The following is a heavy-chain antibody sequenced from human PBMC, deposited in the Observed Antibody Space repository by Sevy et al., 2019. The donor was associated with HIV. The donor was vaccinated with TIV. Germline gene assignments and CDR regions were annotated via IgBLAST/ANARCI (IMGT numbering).Heavy chain of an antibody. V-gene: IGHV3-48*01. CDR1: GFTFSSYS. CDR3: ARDLLWGFGGMDV. CDR2: ISSSSTI. D-gene: IGHD3-10*01. J-gene: IGHJ6*02. Sequence: GGSLRLSCAASGFTFSSYSTNWVRQAPGKGLEWVSYISSSSTIYYADSVKGRFTISRDNAKNSLYLQMNSLRVEDTAVYYCARDLLWGFGGMDVWGQGTTVTVSS.